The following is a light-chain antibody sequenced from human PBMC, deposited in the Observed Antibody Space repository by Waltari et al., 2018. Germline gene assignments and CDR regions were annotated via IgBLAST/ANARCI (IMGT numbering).Light chain of an antibody. J-gene: IGKJ1*01. V-gene: IGKV1-17*01. CDR2: AAT. CDR1: QAMSSY. CDR3: LQHNTYPWT. Sequence: DIQMTQSPSPLSASVGDTVTITCRASQAMSSYLNWFQQKPGKAPNLLIYAATTLQSGVPSRFSGSGSGTEFTLTISILQPEDFAAYYCLQHNTYPWTFGQGTKVEIK.